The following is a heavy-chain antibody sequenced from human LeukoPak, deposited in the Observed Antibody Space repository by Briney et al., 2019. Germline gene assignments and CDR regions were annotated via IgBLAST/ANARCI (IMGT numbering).Heavy chain of an antibody. CDR3: ARIRSGGSSLSPPNWFDP. V-gene: IGHV1-69*13. D-gene: IGHD1-26*01. CDR2: IIPIFGTT. CDR1: GGTFTSYA. Sequence: GASVKVSCKASGGTFTSYAISWVRQAPGQGLEWMGGIIPIFGTTNYAQKFQGRVTITADESTSTACMELSSLRSEDTAVYYCARIRSGGSSLSPPNWFDPWGQGTLVSVSS. J-gene: IGHJ5*02.